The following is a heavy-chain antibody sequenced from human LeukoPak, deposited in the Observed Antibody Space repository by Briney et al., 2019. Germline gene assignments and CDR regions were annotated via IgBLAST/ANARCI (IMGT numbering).Heavy chain of an antibody. J-gene: IGHJ4*03. CDR1: GLTFDDYG. CDR3: SWDYGSEYRSQFDY. D-gene: IGHD6-6*01. Sequence: EGSLRLTCAASGLTFDDYGIHWVRQAPGKGLEGVCGINWNGGSTGYADSVKGRFTISRDNAKNSLYLQMNSLRTGQWALYHESWDYGSEYRSQFDYCGDRTPFTVSS. V-gene: IGHV3-20*01. CDR2: INWNGGST.